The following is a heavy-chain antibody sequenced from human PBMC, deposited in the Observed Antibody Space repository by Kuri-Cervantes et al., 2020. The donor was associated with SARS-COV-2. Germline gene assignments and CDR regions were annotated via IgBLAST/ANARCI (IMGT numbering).Heavy chain of an antibody. CDR3: ARARSSIGAVRGAMYYFWHMDV. J-gene: IGHJ6*03. CDR2: INHSGST. CDR1: GGSFSNYN. D-gene: IGHD3-10*01. V-gene: IGHV4-34*01. Sequence: SETLSLTCAVYGGSFSNYNWNWIRQSPGKGLEWIAEINHSGSTSYNPSLKSRFTISVDTSKNQFSLKVRSVAAADTAVYYCARARSSIGAVRGAMYYFWHMDVWSKGTTVTVSS.